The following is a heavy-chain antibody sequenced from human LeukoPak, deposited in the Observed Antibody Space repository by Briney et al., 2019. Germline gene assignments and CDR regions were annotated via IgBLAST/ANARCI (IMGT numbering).Heavy chain of an antibody. CDR3: AGGGGGGDDLFY. Sequence: SETLSLTCTVSGGSISSDYWSWIRQPAGKGLEWIGRIYSSGRSNYNPSLKSRVTMSVDTSKNQFSLKLSSVTAADTAVYYCAGGGGGGDDLFYCGHGTLVNGSS. CDR2: IYSSGRS. CDR1: GGSISSDY. J-gene: IGHJ4*01. D-gene: IGHD5-12*01. V-gene: IGHV4-4*07.